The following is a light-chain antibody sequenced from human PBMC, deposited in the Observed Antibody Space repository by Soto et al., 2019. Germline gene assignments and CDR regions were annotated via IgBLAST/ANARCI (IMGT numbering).Light chain of an antibody. CDR3: SSYTSSSPCV. Sequence: QSVLTQPASVSGSPGQSITISCTGTSSDVGGYKYVSWYQQHPGKAPKLMIYEVSNRPSGVSDRFSGSKSGNTASLTISGLQAEDEAEYYCSSYTSSSPCVFGTGTKVTVL. CDR2: EVS. CDR1: SSDVGGYKY. J-gene: IGLJ1*01. V-gene: IGLV2-14*01.